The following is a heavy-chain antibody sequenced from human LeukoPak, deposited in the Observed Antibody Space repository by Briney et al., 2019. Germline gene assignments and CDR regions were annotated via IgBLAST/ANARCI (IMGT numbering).Heavy chain of an antibody. CDR1: GGSISSYY. J-gene: IGHJ6*03. Sequence: SETLSLTCTVSGGSISSYYWSWIRQPAGKALEWIGRIYTSGTTNYNPSLKSRVTMSLDTSKNQFSLKLSSVTAADTAVYYCARVYQLLPYSMDVWGKRTTVTVSS. CDR3: ARVYQLLPYSMDV. V-gene: IGHV4-4*07. D-gene: IGHD2-2*01. CDR2: IYTSGTT.